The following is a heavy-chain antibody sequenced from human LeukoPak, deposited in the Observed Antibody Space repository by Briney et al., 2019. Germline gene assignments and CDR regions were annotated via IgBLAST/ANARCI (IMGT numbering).Heavy chain of an antibody. Sequence: PSETLPPTCTVSGGSVSSSSYYWGWIRHPPGKGLECIGSIYYSGSTYYNPSLKSRVTISVDTSKNQFSLKLSSVTAADTAVYFCARDSPGLTNLNSYSNWGQGTLVTVSS. J-gene: IGHJ4*02. CDR3: ARDSPGLTNLNSYSN. D-gene: IGHD1-1*01. CDR1: GGSVSSSSYY. V-gene: IGHV4-39*02. CDR2: IYYSGST.